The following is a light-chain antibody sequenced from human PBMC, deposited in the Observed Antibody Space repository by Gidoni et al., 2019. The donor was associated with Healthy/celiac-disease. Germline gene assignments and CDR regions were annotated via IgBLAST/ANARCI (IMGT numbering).Light chain of an antibody. CDR3: SSYTSSNTLEV. J-gene: IGLJ3*02. CDR2: DFN. CDR1: SSDVGGYNY. Sequence: QSALTQPASVSGSPGQSITISCTGTSSDVGGYNYVSWYQQHPGKVPKLMIYDFNNRPSGVSNRFSGSKSGNTASLTISGLQAEDEADYYCSSYTSSNTLEVFGGGTKLTVL. V-gene: IGLV2-14*01.